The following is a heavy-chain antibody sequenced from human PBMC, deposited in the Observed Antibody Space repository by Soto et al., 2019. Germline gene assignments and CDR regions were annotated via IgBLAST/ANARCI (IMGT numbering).Heavy chain of an antibody. V-gene: IGHV4-59*01. D-gene: IGHD3-3*01. CDR1: GGSISSYY. CDR2: IYYSGST. J-gene: IGHJ6*02. Sequence: QVQLQESGPGLVKPSETLSLTCTVSGGSISSYYWSWIRQPPGKGLEWIGYIYYSGSTNYNPSLKSRVTISVDTSKNQCSLTLSSVTAADTAVYYCARDSVSHDFTYYYYGMDVWGQGTTVTVSS. CDR3: ARDSVSHDFTYYYYGMDV.